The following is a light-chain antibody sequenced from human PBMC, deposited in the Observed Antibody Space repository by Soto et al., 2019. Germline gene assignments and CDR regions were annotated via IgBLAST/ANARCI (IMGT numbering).Light chain of an antibody. CDR2: AAS. CDR3: QQSYSTVWT. Sequence: DIQMTQSPSSLSASVGDRVTITCRASQSISSYLNWYQQKPGKAPKLLIYAASSLQSGVPSRFSGSGSGTDFTLTISSLQPEDFATYYCQQSYSTVWTFGQGTKADIK. V-gene: IGKV1-39*01. CDR1: QSISSY. J-gene: IGKJ1*01.